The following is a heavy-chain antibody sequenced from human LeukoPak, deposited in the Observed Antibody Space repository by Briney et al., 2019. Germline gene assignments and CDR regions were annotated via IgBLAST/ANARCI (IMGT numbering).Heavy chain of an antibody. V-gene: IGHV3-23*01. CDR2: ISGSGGST. J-gene: IGHJ4*02. CDR3: AKDLGDSSGYYHRYFDY. D-gene: IGHD3-22*01. CDR1: GFTFSSYA. Sequence: GSLRLSCAASGFTFSSYAMSWVRQAPGKGLEWVSAISGSGGSTFYADSVKGRFTISRDNSKNTLYLQMNSLRAEDTAVYYCAKDLGDSSGYYHRYFDYWGQGTLVTVSS.